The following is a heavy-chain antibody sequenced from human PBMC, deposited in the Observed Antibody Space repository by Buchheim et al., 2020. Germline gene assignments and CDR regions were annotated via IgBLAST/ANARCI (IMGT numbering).Heavy chain of an antibody. D-gene: IGHD3-22*01. Sequence: QVQLQESGPRLVKPSETLSLTCTVSGDSIRSYYWSWIRQPPGKGLEWIGYIYYSGSTNYNPSLKSRVTISVATSKNQFSLKLRAVTAADTAVYYCARTEYYYDSSGYWNNWNDPWGQGTL. J-gene: IGHJ5*02. V-gene: IGHV4-59*01. CDR2: IYYSGST. CDR1: GDSIRSYY. CDR3: ARTEYYYDSSGYWNNWNDP.